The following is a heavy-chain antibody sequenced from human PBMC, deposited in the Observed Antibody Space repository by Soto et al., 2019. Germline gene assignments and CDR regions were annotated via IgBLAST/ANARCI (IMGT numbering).Heavy chain of an antibody. CDR2: MYYNGNT. D-gene: IGHD2-15*01. CDR1: NGSISPHY. Sequence: QVQLRESGPALVKPSETLSLTCTVSNGSISPHYWSWIGQPPGGGLEWIGYMYYNGNTNYSPSFQSRLTLSLDTSKSQFSLRLTSVTAADTAVYYCARHFARAGSTTPFFYYILDVWGTGTTVTVSS. CDR3: ARHFARAGSTTPFFYYILDV. V-gene: IGHV4-59*08. J-gene: IGHJ6*03.